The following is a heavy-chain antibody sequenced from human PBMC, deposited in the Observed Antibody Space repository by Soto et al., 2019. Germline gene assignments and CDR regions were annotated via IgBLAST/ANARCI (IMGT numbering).Heavy chain of an antibody. CDR3: ARNFGDGDYYYYYGMDV. J-gene: IGHJ6*02. Sequence: QVQLQESGPGLVKPSQTLSLTCTVSGGSISSGGYYWSWIRQHPGKGLEWIGYIYYSGSTYYNPSLKSRGTISVDTSKNQFSLKLSSVTAADTAVYYCARNFGDGDYYYYYGMDVWGQGTTVTVSS. CDR2: IYYSGST. CDR1: GGSISSGGYY. D-gene: IGHD3-10*01. V-gene: IGHV4-31*03.